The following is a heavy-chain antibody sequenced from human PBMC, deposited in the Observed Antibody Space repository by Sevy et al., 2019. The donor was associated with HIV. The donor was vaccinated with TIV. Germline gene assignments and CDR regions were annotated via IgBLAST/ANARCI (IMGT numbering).Heavy chain of an antibody. CDR3: ASQAAYSDN. J-gene: IGHJ4*02. CDR2: IKQAGSQR. D-gene: IGHD2-15*01. V-gene: IGHV3-7*01. Sequence: GGSLRLSCTASEFNFGIYWMSWVRQAPGKGLEYVANIKQAGSQRYYVDSVRGRFTISRDNAENSLFLEMNSLRDEDTAVYYCASQAAYSDNWGPGTQVTVSS. CDR1: EFNFGIYW.